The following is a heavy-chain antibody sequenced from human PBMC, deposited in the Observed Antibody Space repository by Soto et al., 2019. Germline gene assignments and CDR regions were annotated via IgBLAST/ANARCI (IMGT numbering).Heavy chain of an antibody. Sequence: SQTLSLTCAISGDSVSSNSAAWNWIRPSPSRGLEWLGRTYYRSKWYNDYAVSVKSRITINPDTSKNQFSLQLNSVTPEDTAVYYCARGYGSGSYFYYYYYGMDVWGQGTTVTVSS. CDR2: TYYRSKWYN. CDR1: GDSVSSNSAA. J-gene: IGHJ6*02. V-gene: IGHV6-1*01. CDR3: ARGYGSGSYFYYYYYGMDV. D-gene: IGHD3-10*01.